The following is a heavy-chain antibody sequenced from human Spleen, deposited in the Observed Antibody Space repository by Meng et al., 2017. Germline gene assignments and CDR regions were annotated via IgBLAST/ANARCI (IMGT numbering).Heavy chain of an antibody. Sequence: QVQLQQWGAGLLKPSEALSLTCAVYGGSFSGYYWSWIRQPPGKGLEWIGEINHRGDTKHNPSLRSRVTIPVDTSKNQFSLKLNSVTAADTAVYYCARTRVLYYFDQWGQGTLVTVSS. CDR2: INHRGDT. V-gene: IGHV4-34*02. J-gene: IGHJ4*02. CDR1: GGSFSGYY. D-gene: IGHD2/OR15-2a*01. CDR3: ARTRVLYYFDQ.